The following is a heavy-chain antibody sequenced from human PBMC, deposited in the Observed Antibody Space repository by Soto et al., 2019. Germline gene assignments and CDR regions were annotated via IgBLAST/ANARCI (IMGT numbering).Heavy chain of an antibody. CDR1: GFTFTDHY. J-gene: IGHJ4*02. CDR2: IRNKANGYTT. CDR3: STTLGDNWNSHDFDC. Sequence: EVQLVESGGGLVQPGGSLRLSCAASGFTFTDHYMDWVRQAPGKGLEWVGRIRNKANGYTTEYAASVQARFTISRDDSQNSLYLQMNSLKTEDTAMYYCSTTLGDNWNSHDFDCWGQGTLVTVSS. D-gene: IGHD1-7*01. V-gene: IGHV3-72*01.